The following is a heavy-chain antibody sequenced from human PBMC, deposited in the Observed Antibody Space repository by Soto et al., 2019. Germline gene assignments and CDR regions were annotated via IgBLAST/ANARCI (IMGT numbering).Heavy chain of an antibody. J-gene: IGHJ4*02. CDR2: ISGSDGST. D-gene: IGHD6-13*01. V-gene: IGHV3-23*01. Sequence: HPGGSLRLSCAASGFTFSSYAMNWVRQAPGKGVEWVSVISGSDGSTYYADSVKGRFTISRDNSKNTLNLQMNSLRAEDTAVYYCARRSSSWYFDYWGQGTLVTVSS. CDR1: GFTFSSYA. CDR3: ARRSSSWYFDY.